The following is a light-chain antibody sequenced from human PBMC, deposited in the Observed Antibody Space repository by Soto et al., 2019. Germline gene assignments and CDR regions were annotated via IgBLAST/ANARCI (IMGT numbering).Light chain of an antibody. V-gene: IGLV2-14*01. Sequence: QSALTQPASVSGSPGQSITISCTGTSSDVGSYNFVSWYQQLPGKAPKLMIYEVGNRPSGVSNRFSGSKSGNTASLTISGLQAEDEADYYCSSYTTSSNYVFGSGTKVTAL. CDR2: EVG. CDR1: SSDVGSYNF. J-gene: IGLJ1*01. CDR3: SSYTTSSNYV.